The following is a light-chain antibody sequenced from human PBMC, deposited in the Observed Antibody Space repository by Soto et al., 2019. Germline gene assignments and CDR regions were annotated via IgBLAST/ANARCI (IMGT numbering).Light chain of an antibody. Sequence: EILLTQSPGTLSLSPGERATLSCRASQTIRSDYLAWYQQKPGQAPRLLILGAATRATGIAARFSGSGSGTDFTLTISSLQSEDFAVYYCQQYIYWPWTFGQGTKVDIK. CDR2: GAA. CDR1: QTIRSD. V-gene: IGKV3-15*01. CDR3: QQYIYWPWT. J-gene: IGKJ1*01.